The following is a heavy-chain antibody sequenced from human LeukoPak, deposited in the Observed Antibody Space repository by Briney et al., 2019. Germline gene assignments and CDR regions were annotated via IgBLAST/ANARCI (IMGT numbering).Heavy chain of an antibody. CDR2: IYYSGST. D-gene: IGHD1-26*01. CDR3: ARDLHYSGSSLYDY. Sequence: SETLSLTCTVSGGSISGYYWSWIRQPPGKGLEWIGYIYYSGSTNYNPSLKSRVTISVDTSKNQFSLKLSSVTAADTAVYYCARDLHYSGSSLYDYWGQGTLVTVSS. CDR1: GGSISGYY. V-gene: IGHV4-59*01. J-gene: IGHJ4*02.